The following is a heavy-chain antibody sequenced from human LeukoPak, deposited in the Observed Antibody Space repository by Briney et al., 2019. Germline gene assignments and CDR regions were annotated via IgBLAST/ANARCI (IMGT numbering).Heavy chain of an antibody. CDR1: GGPISSYY. J-gene: IGHJ3*02. V-gene: IGHV4-59*01. CDR2: TYYSGST. D-gene: IGHD3-22*01. Sequence: PSETLSLTCTVSGGPISSYYWSWIRQPPGKGLEWIGYTYYSGSTNYNPSLKSRVTISVDTSKNQFSLKLTSVTAADTAVYYCASLADWYYYDDSGYPLGAFDIWGQGTMVTVSS. CDR3: ASLADWYYYDDSGYPLGAFDI.